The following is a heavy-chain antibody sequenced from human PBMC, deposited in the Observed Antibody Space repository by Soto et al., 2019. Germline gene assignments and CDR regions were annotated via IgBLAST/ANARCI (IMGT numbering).Heavy chain of an antibody. CDR3: ARDTGLPQTSFDY. CDR1: GFTFSSYG. Sequence: GGSLRLSCAASGFTFSSYGVHWVRQAPGKGLEWVAVIWYDGSNKYYADSVKGRFTISRDNSKNTLYLQMNSLRAEDTAVYYCARDTGLPQTSFDYWGQGTLVTVSS. V-gene: IGHV3-33*01. CDR2: IWYDGSNK. J-gene: IGHJ4*02. D-gene: IGHD2-21*02.